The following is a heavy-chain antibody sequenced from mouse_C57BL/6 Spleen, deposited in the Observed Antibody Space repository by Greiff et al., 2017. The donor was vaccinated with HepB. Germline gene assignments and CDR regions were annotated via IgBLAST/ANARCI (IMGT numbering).Heavy chain of an antibody. V-gene: IGHV1-81*01. J-gene: IGHJ1*03. CDR2: IYPRSGNT. CDR1: GYTFTSYG. D-gene: IGHD1-1*01. Sequence: VKLVESGAELARPGASVKLSCKASGYTFTSYGISWVKQRTGQGLEWIGEIYPRSGNTYYNEKFKGKATLTADKSSSTAYMELRSLTSEDSAVYFCARGTVVAHWYFDVWGTGTTVTVSS. CDR3: ARGTVVAHWYFDV.